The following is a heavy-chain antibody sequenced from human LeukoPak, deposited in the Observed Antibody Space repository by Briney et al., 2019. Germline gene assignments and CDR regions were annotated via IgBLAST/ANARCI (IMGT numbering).Heavy chain of an antibody. J-gene: IGHJ4*02. V-gene: IGHV1-18*01. CDR1: GYTFTSYG. CDR2: ISVYNGNT. Sequence: ASVKVSCTASGYTFTSYGISWVRQAPGQGLEWMGWISVYNGNTNYAQKLQGRVNMTTDTSTSTAYMELRSLRSDDTAVYYCARAAGYCSSTSCYIYWGQGTLVTVSS. CDR3: ARAAGYCSSTSCYIY. D-gene: IGHD2-2*02.